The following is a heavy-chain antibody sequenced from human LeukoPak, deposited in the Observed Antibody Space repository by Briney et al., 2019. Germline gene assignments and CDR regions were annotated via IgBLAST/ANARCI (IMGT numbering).Heavy chain of an antibody. J-gene: IGHJ4*02. D-gene: IGHD4-11*01. CDR3: AKTSRAYSNYDSPYDY. Sequence: GGSLRLSCAASGFTFYSSAMSWVRQAPGKELEWVSLISRGGDTTYYADSVKGRFTVSRDNSKNTLFLQMTSLRAEDTALYYCAKTSRAYSNYDSPYDYWGQGTLVTVSS. CDR2: ISRGGDTT. V-gene: IGHV3-23*01. CDR1: GFTFYSSA.